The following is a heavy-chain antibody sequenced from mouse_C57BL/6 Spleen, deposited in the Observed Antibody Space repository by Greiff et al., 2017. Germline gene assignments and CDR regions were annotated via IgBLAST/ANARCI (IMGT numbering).Heavy chain of an antibody. CDR3: AKGYYGKGVDY. V-gene: IGHV5-17*01. D-gene: IGHD2-1*01. CDR2: ISSGSSTI. CDR1: GFTFSDYG. Sequence: EVKLMESGGGLVKPGGSLKLSCAASGFTFSDYGMHWVRQAPEKGLEWVAYISSGSSTIYYADTVKGRFTISRDNATNTLFLQMTSLRSEDTAMYYCAKGYYGKGVDYWGQSTTLTVSS. J-gene: IGHJ2*01.